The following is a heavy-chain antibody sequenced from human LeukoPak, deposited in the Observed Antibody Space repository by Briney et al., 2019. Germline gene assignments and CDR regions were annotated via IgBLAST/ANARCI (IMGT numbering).Heavy chain of an antibody. Sequence: GASVKVSCKASGGTFSSYAISWVRQAPGQGLEWMGGIIPIFGTANYAQKFQGRVTITADESTSTAYMELSSLRSEDTAVYYCARDRYCSGGSCYIYFDYWGQGTLATVFS. D-gene: IGHD2-15*01. CDR1: GGTFSSYA. V-gene: IGHV1-69*13. CDR3: ARDRYCSGGSCYIYFDY. CDR2: IIPIFGTA. J-gene: IGHJ4*02.